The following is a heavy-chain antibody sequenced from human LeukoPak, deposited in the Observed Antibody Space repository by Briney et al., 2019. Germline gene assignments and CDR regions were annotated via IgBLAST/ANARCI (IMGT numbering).Heavy chain of an antibody. CDR1: DDSFSSHY. Sequence: SETLSLTCAVSDDSFSSHYWTWIRQPPGKGLEWIGYISYIGATNYNPSLKSRVTISIDTSKNQFSLKLSSVTAADTAVYYCARDLVTVTKGFDIWGQGTMVSVSA. CDR3: ARDLVTVTKGFDI. V-gene: IGHV4-59*11. J-gene: IGHJ3*02. CDR2: ISYIGAT. D-gene: IGHD4-17*01.